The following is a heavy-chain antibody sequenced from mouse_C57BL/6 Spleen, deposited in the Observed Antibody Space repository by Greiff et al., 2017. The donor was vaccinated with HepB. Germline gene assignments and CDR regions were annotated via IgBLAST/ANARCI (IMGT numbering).Heavy chain of an antibody. CDR1: GYAFSSSW. J-gene: IGHJ3*01. D-gene: IGHD2-3*01. Sequence: VQLQQSGPELVKPGASVKISCKASGYAFSSSWMNWVKQRPGKGLEWIGRIYPGDGDTNYNGKFKGKATLTADKSSSTAYMQLSSLTSEDSAVYFWARNYDCYYSFAYWGQGTLVTVSA. V-gene: IGHV1-82*01. CDR2: IYPGDGDT. CDR3: ARNYDCYYSFAY.